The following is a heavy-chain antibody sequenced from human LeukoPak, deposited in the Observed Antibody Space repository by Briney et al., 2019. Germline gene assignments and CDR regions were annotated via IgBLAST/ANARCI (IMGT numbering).Heavy chain of an antibody. CDR1: GFTFSSYA. V-gene: IGHV3-30-3*01. CDR3: ARERQLVP. D-gene: IGHD6-13*01. Sequence: GGSLRLSCAASGFTFSSYAMYWVRQAPGKGLEWVAVISYDGSNKYYADSVKGRFTISRDNSKNTLYLQMNSLRAEDTAVYYCARERQLVPWGQGTLVTVSS. CDR2: ISYDGSNK. J-gene: IGHJ5*02.